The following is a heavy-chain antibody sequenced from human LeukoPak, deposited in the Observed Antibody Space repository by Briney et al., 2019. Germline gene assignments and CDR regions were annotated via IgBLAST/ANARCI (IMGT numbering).Heavy chain of an antibody. D-gene: IGHD4-11*01. CDR1: GFVFSNYW. V-gene: IGHV3-7*03. Sequence: PGGSLRLSCAASGFVFSNYWMYWVRQAPGKGLEWVANIKQDGSEKYYVDSVRGRFTISRDNAKNSLSLQMNSLRAEDTAVYYCASNYGGWGQGTLVTVSS. CDR2: IKQDGSEK. J-gene: IGHJ4*02. CDR3: ASNYGG.